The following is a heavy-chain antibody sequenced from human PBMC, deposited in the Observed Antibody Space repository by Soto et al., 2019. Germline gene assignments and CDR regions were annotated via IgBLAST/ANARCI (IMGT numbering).Heavy chain of an antibody. CDR1: GFIFSSYA. J-gene: IGHJ4*02. D-gene: IGHD6-19*01. CDR3: ASRSSGWYFDY. Sequence: PGGSLRLSCAASGFIFSSYAMHWVRQAPGKGLEWVAVISYDGSNKYYADSVKGRFTISRDNSKNTLYLQMNSLRAEDTAVYYCASRSSGWYFDYWGQGTLVTVSS. CDR2: ISYDGSNK. V-gene: IGHV3-30-3*01.